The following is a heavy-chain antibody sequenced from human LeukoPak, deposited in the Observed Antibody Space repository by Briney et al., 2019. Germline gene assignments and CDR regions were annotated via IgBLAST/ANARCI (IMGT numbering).Heavy chain of an antibody. CDR1: GFTFSGYW. CDR3: ARAPSEIGGYYPEYFRH. J-gene: IGHJ1*01. CDR2: IKSDGST. V-gene: IGHV3-74*01. D-gene: IGHD3-22*01. Sequence: GGSLRLSCAASGFTFSGYWMHWVRQAPGKGLVWVSRIKSDGSTIYADSVKGRFTISRDNAKNTVSLQMNSLRAEDTGVYYCARAPSEIGGYYPEYFRHWGQGTLVTVSS.